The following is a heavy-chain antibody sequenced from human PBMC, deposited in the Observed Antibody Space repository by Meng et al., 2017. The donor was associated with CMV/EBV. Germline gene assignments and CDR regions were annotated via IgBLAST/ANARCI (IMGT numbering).Heavy chain of an antibody. Sequence: HLNVQELGPGLWKPSGTLSLTCTVSGGSISSSSYYWGWIRQPPGKGLEWIGSIYYSGSTYYNPSLKSRVTISVDTSKNQFSLKLSSVTAADTAVYYCARDSAVAGVVDYWGQGTLVTVSS. D-gene: IGHD6-19*01. J-gene: IGHJ4*02. V-gene: IGHV4-39*07. CDR3: ARDSAVAGVVDY. CDR2: IYYSGST. CDR1: GGSISSSSYY.